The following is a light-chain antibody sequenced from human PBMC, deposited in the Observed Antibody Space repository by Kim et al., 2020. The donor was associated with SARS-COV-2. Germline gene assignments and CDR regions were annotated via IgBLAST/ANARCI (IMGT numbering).Light chain of an antibody. J-gene: IGKJ3*01. CDR2: GAS. CDR3: QHYGNSLFT. Sequence: EIVLTQSPGTLSLSPGERATLSCRASQSVSSSYLAWYQQKPGQAPRLLIYGASSRATGIPDRFSGSGSGTDFTLTISRLEPEDFAVYYCQHYGNSLFTFGPGPKVDIK. V-gene: IGKV3-20*01. CDR1: QSVSSSY.